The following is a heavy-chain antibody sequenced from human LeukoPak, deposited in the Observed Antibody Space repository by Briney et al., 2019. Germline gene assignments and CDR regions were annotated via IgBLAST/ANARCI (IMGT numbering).Heavy chain of an antibody. CDR3: ARVRYFDSTGYYYDFDY. CDR2: IYTSGNT. D-gene: IGHD3-22*01. V-gene: IGHV4-4*07. Sequence: SETLSLTCTVSGGSISSYYWSWIRQPAGKGLEWIGRIYTSGNTNYNPSLKSRVTISVDTSKNQFSLKLNSVTAADTAVYYCARVRYFDSTGYYYDFDYWGQGTLVTVSS. CDR1: GGSISSYY. J-gene: IGHJ4*02.